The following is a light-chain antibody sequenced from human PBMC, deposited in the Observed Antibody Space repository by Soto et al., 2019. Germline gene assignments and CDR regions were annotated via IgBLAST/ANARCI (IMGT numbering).Light chain of an antibody. Sequence: EIALTQSPGALSLSPGERATLSCRASQSVSSGSLAWYQQKVGQAPRLLIYDASNRATGIPARFSGSGSGTDFTLTISRLEPEDFAVYYCQYYVTSPTFGGGTKVDI. CDR3: QYYVTSPT. J-gene: IGKJ4*01. CDR2: DAS. CDR1: QSVSSGS. V-gene: IGKV3-20*01.